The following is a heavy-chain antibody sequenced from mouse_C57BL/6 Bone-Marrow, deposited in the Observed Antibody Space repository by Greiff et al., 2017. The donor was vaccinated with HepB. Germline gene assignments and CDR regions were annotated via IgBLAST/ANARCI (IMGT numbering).Heavy chain of an antibody. Sequence: VQLQQSGPELVKPGASVKISCKASGYTFTDYYMNWVKQSHGKSLEWIGDINPNNGGTSYNQKFKGKATLTVDKSSSTAYMELRSLTSEDSAVYYCARRDYDAPLPWGQGTSVTVSS. D-gene: IGHD2-4*01. J-gene: IGHJ4*01. CDR2: INPNNGGT. CDR1: GYTFTDYY. V-gene: IGHV1-26*01. CDR3: ARRDYDAPLP.